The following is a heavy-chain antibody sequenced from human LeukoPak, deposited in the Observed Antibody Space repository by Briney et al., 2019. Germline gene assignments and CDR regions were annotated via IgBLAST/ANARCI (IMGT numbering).Heavy chain of an antibody. CDR2: IIPIFGTA. CDR1: GYTFTSYY. J-gene: IGHJ4*02. CDR3: AIYCSSTSCSGPGFDY. Sequence: GASVKVSCKASGYTFTSYYMHWVRQAPGQGLEWMGGIIPIFGTANYAQKFQGRVTITADKSTSTAYMELSSLRSEDTAVYYCAIYCSSTSCSGPGFDYWGQGTLVTVSS. D-gene: IGHD2-2*01. V-gene: IGHV1-69*06.